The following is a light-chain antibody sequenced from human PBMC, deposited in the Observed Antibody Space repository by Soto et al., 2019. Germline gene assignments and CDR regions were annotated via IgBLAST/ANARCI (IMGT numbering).Light chain of an antibody. J-gene: IGKJ5*01. CDR3: QQYGSSPT. V-gene: IGKV3-20*01. CDR1: QSVKSSY. Sequence: EIVLTQSPGTLSLSPGERATLPCRASQSVKSSYLAWYQHKPGQAPRLLIYGTSSRATGIPDRFSGSGSGTDFTLTISRLEPEDFAVYYCQQYGSSPTFGQGTRLEIK. CDR2: GTS.